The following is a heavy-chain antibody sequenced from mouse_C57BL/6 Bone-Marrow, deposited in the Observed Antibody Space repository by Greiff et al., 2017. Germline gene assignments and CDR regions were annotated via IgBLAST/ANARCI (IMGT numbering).Heavy chain of an antibody. D-gene: IGHD2-3*01. CDR2: ISNGGGST. CDR3: ARHNDGYYDYYAMDY. V-gene: IGHV5-12*01. CDR1: GFTFSDYY. J-gene: IGHJ4*01. Sequence: EVKLVESGGGLVQPGGSLKLSCAASGFTFSDYYMYWVRQTPEQRLEWVAYISNGGGSTYYPDTVKGRFTITRDNTTNTLYLQMSRLTSEDTAMYYSARHNDGYYDYYAMDYWGQGTSVTVSS.